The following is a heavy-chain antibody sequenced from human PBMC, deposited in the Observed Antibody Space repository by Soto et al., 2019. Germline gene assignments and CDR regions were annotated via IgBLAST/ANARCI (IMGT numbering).Heavy chain of an antibody. CDR3: AKSGATVVTPRIKWFDP. V-gene: IGHV1-69*01. CDR1: GGTFSSYA. Sequence: QVQLVQSGAEVKKPGSSVKVSCKASGGTFSSYAISWVRQAPGQGLEWMGGIIPIFGTANYAQKFQGRVTITADESTSTAYMELSSLRSEDTAVYYCAKSGATVVTPRIKWFDPWGQGALVTVSS. J-gene: IGHJ5*02. CDR2: IIPIFGTA. D-gene: IGHD4-17*01.